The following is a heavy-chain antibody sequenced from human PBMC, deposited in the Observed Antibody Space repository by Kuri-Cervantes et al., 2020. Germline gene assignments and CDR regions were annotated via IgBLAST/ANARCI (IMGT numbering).Heavy chain of an antibody. V-gene: IGHV3-48*02. CDR1: GFTFSSYS. CDR3: ARDLPAPHIVVVPAADQKYYYYYGMDV. CDR2: ISSSSSTI. Sequence: ETLSLTCAASGFTFSSYSMNWVRQAPGKGLEWVSYISSSSSTIYYADSVKGRFTISRDNAKNSLYLQMNSLRDEDTAVYYCARDLPAPHIVVVPAADQKYYYYYGMDVWGQGTTVTVSS. D-gene: IGHD2-2*01. J-gene: IGHJ6*02.